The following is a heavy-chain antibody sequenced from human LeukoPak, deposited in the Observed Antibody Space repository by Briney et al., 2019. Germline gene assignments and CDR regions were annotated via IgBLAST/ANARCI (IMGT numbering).Heavy chain of an antibody. CDR3: AKDLLSGDYGSGSHAFDP. CDR1: GFTFSSYG. J-gene: IGHJ5*02. V-gene: IGHV3-30*02. Sequence: PGGSLRLSCAASGFTFSSYGMHWVRQAPGKGLEWVAFIRYDGSNKYYADSVKGRFTISRDNSKNTLYLQMNSLRAEDTAVYYCAKDLLSGDYGSGSHAFDPWGQGTLVTVSS. D-gene: IGHD3-10*01. CDR2: IRYDGSNK.